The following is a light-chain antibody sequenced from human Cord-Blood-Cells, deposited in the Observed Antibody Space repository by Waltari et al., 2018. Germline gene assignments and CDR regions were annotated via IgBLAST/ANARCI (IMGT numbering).Light chain of an antibody. J-gene: IGLJ3*02. CDR3: SSYTSSSTWV. Sequence: QSSLTQPASVSGSPGQSITISCTGTISDGGGYNYVSWYQQQPGKAPKLMSYDVSNRPSGVSNRFAGSKSGNTASLTISGLQAEDEADYYCSSYTSSSTWVFGGGTKLTVL. CDR1: ISDGGGYNY. V-gene: IGLV2-14*01. CDR2: DVS.